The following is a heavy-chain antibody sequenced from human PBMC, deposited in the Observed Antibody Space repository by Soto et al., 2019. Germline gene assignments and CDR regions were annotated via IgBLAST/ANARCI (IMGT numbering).Heavy chain of an antibody. CDR3: AGEDSSGYYSVPY. CDR2: IYYSGST. D-gene: IGHD3-22*01. J-gene: IGHJ4*02. V-gene: IGHV4-30-4*01. Sequence: SETLSLTCTVSGGSISSGDYYWSWIRQPPGKGLEWIGYIYYSGSTYYNPSLKSRVTISVDTSKNQFSLKLSSVTAADTAVYYCAGEDSSGYYSVPYWGQGTLVTVSS. CDR1: GGSISSGDYY.